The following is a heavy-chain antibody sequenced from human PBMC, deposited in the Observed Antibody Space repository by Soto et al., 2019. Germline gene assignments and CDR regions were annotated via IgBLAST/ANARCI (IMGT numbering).Heavy chain of an antibody. D-gene: IGHD3-9*01. J-gene: IGHJ4*02. V-gene: IGHV3-30*18. CDR1: GFTFSSYG. Sequence: GGSLRLSCAASGFTFSSYGMHWVRQAPGKGLEWVAVISYDGSNKYYADSVKGRFTISRDNSKNTLYLQMNSLRAEDTAVYYCAKVIAYYDILTGYGNFDYWGQGTLVTVSS. CDR3: AKVIAYYDILTGYGNFDY. CDR2: ISYDGSNK.